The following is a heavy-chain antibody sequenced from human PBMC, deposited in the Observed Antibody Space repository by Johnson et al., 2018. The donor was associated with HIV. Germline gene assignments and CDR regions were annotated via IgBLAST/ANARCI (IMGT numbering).Heavy chain of an antibody. CDR1: GFTFDDYA. Sequence: MQLVESGGVVVQPGGSLRLSCAASGFTFDDYAMHWVRQAPGKGLEWVSAISGSGGTTYYADSVKGRFTISRDNSKNTLYLQMNSLRAEDTAVYYCARESANSGRYSGAFDVWGQGTMVIVSS. D-gene: IGHD1-26*01. CDR2: ISGSGGTT. CDR3: ARESANSGRYSGAFDV. V-gene: IGHV3-23*04. J-gene: IGHJ3*01.